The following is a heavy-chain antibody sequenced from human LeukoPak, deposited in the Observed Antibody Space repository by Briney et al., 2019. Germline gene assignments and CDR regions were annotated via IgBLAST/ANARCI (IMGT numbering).Heavy chain of an antibody. J-gene: IGHJ4*02. V-gene: IGHV3-30-3*01. CDR2: ISYDGTNK. Sequence: GGSLRLSCAASGFTFSSYAMSWVRQAPGKGLEWVSVISYDGTNKYYADSVKGRFTISRDNSKNTLYLQMNSLRAEDTAVYYCAREGSSWYVRTFDYWGQGTLVTVSS. D-gene: IGHD6-13*01. CDR3: AREGSSWYVRTFDY. CDR1: GFTFSSYA.